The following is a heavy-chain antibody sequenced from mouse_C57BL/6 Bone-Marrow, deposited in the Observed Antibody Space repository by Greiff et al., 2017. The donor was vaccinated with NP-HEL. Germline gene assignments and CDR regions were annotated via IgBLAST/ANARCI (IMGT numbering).Heavy chain of an antibody. J-gene: IGHJ3*01. CDR1: GYTFTSYG. V-gene: IGHV1-81*01. CDR2: IYPRSGNT. D-gene: IGHD2-4*01. CDR3: AGYYEYDGFAY. Sequence: QVQLQQSGAELARPGASVKLSCKASGYTFTSYGISWVKQRTGQGLEWIGEIYPRSGNTYYNEKFKGKATLTADKSSSTAYMELRSLTSEDSAVYFCAGYYEYDGFAYWGQGTLVTVSA.